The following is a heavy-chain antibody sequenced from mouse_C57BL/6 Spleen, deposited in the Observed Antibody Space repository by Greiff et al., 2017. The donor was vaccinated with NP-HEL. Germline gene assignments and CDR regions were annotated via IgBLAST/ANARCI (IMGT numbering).Heavy chain of an antibody. CDR2: ISYDGSN. CDR3: ARDRRDVYFDY. V-gene: IGHV3-6*01. CDR1: GYSITSGYY. Sequence: EVKLMESGPGLVKPSQSLSLTCSVTGYSITSGYYWNWIRQFPGNKLEWMGYISYDGSNNYNPSLKNRISITRDTSKNQFFLKLNSVTTEDTATYYCARDRRDVYFDYWGQGTTLTVSS. D-gene: IGHD3-3*01. J-gene: IGHJ2*01.